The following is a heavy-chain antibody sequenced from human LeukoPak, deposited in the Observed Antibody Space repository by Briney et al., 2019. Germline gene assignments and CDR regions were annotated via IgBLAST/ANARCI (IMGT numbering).Heavy chain of an antibody. J-gene: IGHJ4*02. CDR3: ARGGGNSWFLPEY. Sequence: SETLSLTCTVSDYSISSGYYWGWIRQPPGKGLEWIGSIYHSGSTYYNPSLKSRVTISVDTSKNQFSLKLSSVTAADTAVYYCARGGGNSWFLPEYWGQGTLVTVSS. V-gene: IGHV4-38-2*02. CDR2: IYHSGST. D-gene: IGHD6-13*01. CDR1: DYSISSGYY.